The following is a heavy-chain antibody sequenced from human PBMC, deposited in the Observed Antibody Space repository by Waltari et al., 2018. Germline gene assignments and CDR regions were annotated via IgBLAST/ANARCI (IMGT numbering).Heavy chain of an antibody. CDR3: ARYYITMVQGVPMGPFDY. D-gene: IGHD3-10*01. CDR2: IFSNDEK. J-gene: IGHJ4*02. V-gene: IGHV2-26*01. Sequence: QVTLKESGPVLVKPTETLTLTCTVSGFSLSNARMGVSWIRQPPGKALEWLAHIFSNDEKSYSTSLKSRLTISKDTSKSQVVLTMTNMDPVDTATYYCARYYITMVQGVPMGPFDYWGQGTLVTVSS. CDR1: GFSLSNARMG.